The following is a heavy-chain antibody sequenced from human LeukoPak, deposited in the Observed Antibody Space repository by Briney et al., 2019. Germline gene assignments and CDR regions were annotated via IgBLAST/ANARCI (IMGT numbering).Heavy chain of an antibody. V-gene: IGHV3-48*01. CDR3: ARDESYWNAPADAFDI. D-gene: IGHD1-1*01. Sequence: GGSLRLSCAVSGFTLSNYSMNWVRQAPGKGLEWISYISGSGFTIHYADSVKGRFTISRDNAKNSLYLQMNSLRAEDTAVYYCARDESYWNAPADAFDIWGQGTMVTVS. CDR1: GFTLSNYS. CDR2: ISGSGFTI. J-gene: IGHJ3*02.